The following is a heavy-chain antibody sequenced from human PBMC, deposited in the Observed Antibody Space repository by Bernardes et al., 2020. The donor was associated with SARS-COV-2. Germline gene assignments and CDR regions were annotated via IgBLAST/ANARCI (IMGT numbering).Heavy chain of an antibody. V-gene: IGHV3-15*04. Sequence: GGSLILSCAASGFTFRDAWVAWVRQAPGQGLEWVGRIDSKTDGGAADYAAPVKGRFTISRDDSKNTLYLQMNGLKPEDTAVYYCTPGNGYWGQGTLVTVSS. CDR1: GFTFRDAW. CDR3: TPGNGY. D-gene: IGHD2-8*01. J-gene: IGHJ4*02. CDR2: IDSKTDGGAA.